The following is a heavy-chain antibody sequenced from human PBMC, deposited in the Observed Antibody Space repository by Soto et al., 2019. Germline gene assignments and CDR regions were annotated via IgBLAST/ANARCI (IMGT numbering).Heavy chain of an antibody. Sequence: QLQLQESGPGLVKPSETLSLTCTVSGGSISSSSYYWGWIRQPPGKGLEWIGSIYYSGSTYYNPSLKSRVPISVDTSKNQFSLRLSSVTAADTAVYYCASPLSMVATSWFDPWGQGTLVTVSS. CDR2: IYYSGST. V-gene: IGHV4-39*01. D-gene: IGHD5-12*01. J-gene: IGHJ5*02. CDR1: GGSISSSSYY. CDR3: ASPLSMVATSWFDP.